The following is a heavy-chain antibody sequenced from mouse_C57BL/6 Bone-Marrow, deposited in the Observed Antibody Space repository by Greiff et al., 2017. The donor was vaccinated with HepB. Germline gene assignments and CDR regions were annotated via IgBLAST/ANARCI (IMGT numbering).Heavy chain of an antibody. D-gene: IGHD2-4*01. V-gene: IGHV1-69*01. Sequence: LVESGAELVMPGASVKLSCKASGYTFTSYWMHWVKQRPGQGLEWIGEIDPSDSYTNYNQKFKGKSTLTVDKSSSTAYMQLSSLTSEDSAVYYCAKSTMITTEWYWYFDVWGTGTTVTVSS. J-gene: IGHJ1*03. CDR3: AKSTMITTEWYWYFDV. CDR1: GYTFTSYW. CDR2: IDPSDSYT.